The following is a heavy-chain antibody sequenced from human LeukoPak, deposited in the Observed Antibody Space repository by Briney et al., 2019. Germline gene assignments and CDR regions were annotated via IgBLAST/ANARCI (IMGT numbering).Heavy chain of an antibody. CDR3: ARSSHCSGGSCYSLTGVGY. CDR1: GGSISSSRYY. J-gene: IGHJ4*02. V-gene: IGHV4-39*07. D-gene: IGHD2-15*01. CDR2: IYYSGST. Sequence: SETLSLTCTVSGGSISSSRYYWGWISQPPGKGLEWIGSIYYSGSTNYNPSLKSRVTMLVDTSKNQFSLKLSSVTAEDTAVYYCARSSHCSGGSCYSLTGVGYWGQGTLVTVSS.